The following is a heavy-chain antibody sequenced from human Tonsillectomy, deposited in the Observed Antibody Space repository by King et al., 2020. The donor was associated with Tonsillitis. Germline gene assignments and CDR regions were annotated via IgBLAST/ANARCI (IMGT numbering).Heavy chain of an antibody. D-gene: IGHD1-14*01. CDR3: AHLTGWESTLLGYYFDY. V-gene: IGHV2-5*01. CDR2: IYWNDDK. CDR1: GFSLSTSGVG. Sequence: LTLKESGPTLVKPTQTLTLTCTFSGFSLSTSGVGVGWIRQPPGKALEWLALIYWNDDKRYSPSLKSRLTITKDTSKNQVVLTMTNMDPVDTATYYCAHLTGWESTLLGYYFDYWGQGTLVTVSS. J-gene: IGHJ4*02.